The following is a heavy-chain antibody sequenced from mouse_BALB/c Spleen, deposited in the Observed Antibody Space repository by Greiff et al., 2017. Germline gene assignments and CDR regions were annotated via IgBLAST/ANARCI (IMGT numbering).Heavy chain of an antibody. CDR1: GFTFTDYY. V-gene: IGHV7-3*02. CDR3: ARDFAY. Sequence: EVQLQQSGGGLVQPGGSLRLSCATSGFTFTDYYMSWVRQPPGKALEWLGFIRNKANGYTTEYSASVKGRFTISRDNSQSILYLQMNTLRAEDSATYYCARDFAYWGQGTLVTVSA. CDR2: IRNKANGYTT. J-gene: IGHJ3*01.